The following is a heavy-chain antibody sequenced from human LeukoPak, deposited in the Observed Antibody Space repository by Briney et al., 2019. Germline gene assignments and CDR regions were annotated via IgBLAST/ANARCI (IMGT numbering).Heavy chain of an antibody. V-gene: IGHV1-18*01. CDR2: ISAYNGNT. D-gene: IGHD4-23*01. Sequence: ASVKVSCKASGHTFTTYGISWVRQAPGQGLEWMGWISAYNGNTNYAQKLQGRVTMTTDTSTSTAYMELRSLRSDDTAVYYCARLHVMVVTRSFDYWGQGTLVTVSS. CDR1: GHTFTTYG. CDR3: ARLHVMVVTRSFDY. J-gene: IGHJ4*02.